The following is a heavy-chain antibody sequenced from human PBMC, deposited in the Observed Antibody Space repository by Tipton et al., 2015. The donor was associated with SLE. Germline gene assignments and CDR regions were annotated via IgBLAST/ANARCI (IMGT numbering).Heavy chain of an antibody. D-gene: IGHD6-19*01. J-gene: IGHJ5*02. CDR1: GGSISSYY. CDR2: IYYSGST. CDR3: AREEYSSGWTEVHWFDP. V-gene: IGHV4-59*01. Sequence: TLSLTCTVSGGSISSYYWSWIRQPPGKGLEWIGYIYYSGSTNYNPSRKSRVTISVDTSKNQFSLKLSSVTAADTAVYYCAREEYSSGWTEVHWFDPWGQGTLVTVSS.